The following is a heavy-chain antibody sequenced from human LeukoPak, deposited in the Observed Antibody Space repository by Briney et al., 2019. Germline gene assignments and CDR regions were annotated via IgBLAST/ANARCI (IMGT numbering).Heavy chain of an antibody. CDR1: GGSISNSGYY. D-gene: IGHD2-8*01. J-gene: IGHJ4*02. CDR3: ARNGLQRFDF. Sequence: PSETLSLTCPVSGGSISNSGYYWGWVRQPPGKGLEWIGSVYYSGDTYNNPSLQSRLTVSIDTSKNQFSLQLSSVTAADTAVYFCARNGLQRFDFWGPGILVIVSS. V-gene: IGHV4-39*01. CDR2: VYYSGDT.